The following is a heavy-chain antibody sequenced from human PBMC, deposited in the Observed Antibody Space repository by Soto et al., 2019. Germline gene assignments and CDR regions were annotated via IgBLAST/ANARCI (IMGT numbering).Heavy chain of an antibody. CDR3: VSDASGVSHS. Sequence: GGALRLSCAASGFPFGSLWMHWVRQVPGKGLVWVSRINYDGTSLTYADSVKGRFTISRDNAKNTLYLQMNRLRAEDTAVYYCVSDASGVSHSRGQGPEVTVS. CDR1: GFPFGSLW. D-gene: IGHD3-3*01. J-gene: IGHJ5*01. CDR2: INYDGTSL. V-gene: IGHV3-74*03.